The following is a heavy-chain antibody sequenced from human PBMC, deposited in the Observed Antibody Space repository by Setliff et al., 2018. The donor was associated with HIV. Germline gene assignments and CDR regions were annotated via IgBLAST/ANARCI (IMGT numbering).Heavy chain of an antibody. Sequence: SETLSLTCTVSGGSITSSGSYYWAWLRQPPGKGLEWIGSAYSSGSTYHSPSFKSRVTISVDTSKNQFSLKLTSVTAADTAVYYCAIRSRLGGSSNYLDSWGQGALVTVSS. CDR2: AYSSGST. J-gene: IGHJ4*02. V-gene: IGHV4-39*07. CDR1: GGSITSSGSYY. CDR3: AIRSRLGGSSNYLDS. D-gene: IGHD1-26*01.